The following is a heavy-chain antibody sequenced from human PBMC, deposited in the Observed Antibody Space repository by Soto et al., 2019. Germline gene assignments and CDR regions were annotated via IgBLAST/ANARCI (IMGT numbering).Heavy chain of an antibody. D-gene: IGHD6-25*01. CDR3: AAAETLGCFDI. V-gene: IGHV3-33*01. CDR1: GFTFSSYG. Sequence: QVQLVESGGGVVQPGRSLRLSCAASGFTFSSYGMHWVRQAPGKGLEWVAVIWYDGSNKYYADSVKGRFTISRDNSKNPLYLQMNSLRAEDTAVYYCAAAETLGCFDIWGRGTLVTVSS. J-gene: IGHJ2*01. CDR2: IWYDGSNK.